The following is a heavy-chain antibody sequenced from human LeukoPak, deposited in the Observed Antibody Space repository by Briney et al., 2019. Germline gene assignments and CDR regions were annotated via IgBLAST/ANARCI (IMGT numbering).Heavy chain of an antibody. D-gene: IGHD2-8*01. CDR3: AKDRDPQDIVLMVYASPPDY. Sequence: GGSLRLSCAASGFTFSSYWMSWVRQAPGKGLEWVANIKQDGSEKYYVDSVKGRFTISRDNAKNSLYLQMNSLRAEDTAVYYCAKDRDPQDIVLMVYASPPDYWGQGTLVTVSS. CDR1: GFTFSSYW. CDR2: IKQDGSEK. J-gene: IGHJ4*02. V-gene: IGHV3-7*03.